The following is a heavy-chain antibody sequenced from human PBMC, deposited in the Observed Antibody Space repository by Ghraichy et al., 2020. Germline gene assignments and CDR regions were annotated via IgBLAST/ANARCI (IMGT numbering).Heavy chain of an antibody. J-gene: IGHJ3*02. D-gene: IGHD2-21*01. CDR3: ARGGGGWGFDI. Sequence: GESLNISCAASGFTFSPYWLSWVRQVPRKGLEWVANIKRDGSEKYYVDSVNGRFSISRDNAKNSLYLQMNSLRAEDTAVYFCARGGGGWGFDIWGQGTMVTFSS. CDR1: GFTFSPYW. CDR2: IKRDGSEK. V-gene: IGHV3-7*03.